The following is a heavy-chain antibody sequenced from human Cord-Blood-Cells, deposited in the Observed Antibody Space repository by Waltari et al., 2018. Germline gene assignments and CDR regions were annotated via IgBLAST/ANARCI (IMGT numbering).Heavy chain of an antibody. J-gene: IGHJ4*02. CDR1: GFTFSSYA. D-gene: IGHD4-17*01. V-gene: IGHV3-30-3*01. CDR2: ISYDGSNK. CDR3: AREETTRGFDY. Sequence: QVQLVESGGGVVQPGRSLRLSCAASGFTFSSYAMHWVRQAPGKGLEWVAVISYDGSNKDYADAVKGRFTISRDNSKNTLYLQMNSLRAEDTAVYYCAREETTRGFDYWGQGTLVTVSS.